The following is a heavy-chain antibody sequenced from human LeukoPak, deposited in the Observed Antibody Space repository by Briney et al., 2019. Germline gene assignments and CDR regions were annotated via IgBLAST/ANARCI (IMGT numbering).Heavy chain of an antibody. J-gene: IGHJ3*02. V-gene: IGHV4-59*01. D-gene: IGHD2-2*01. CDR1: GGSISSYQ. CDR2: LYYSGNT. CDR3: ARHGSTSLHYAFDI. Sequence: SGTQSLTCTVSGGSISSYQWSWIRQPPGKGLEWIAYLYYSGNTNYNPSLKSRLTLSVDTSKNQFSLKLNSVIAADTALYYCARHGSTSLHYAFDIWGQGTMVSVSS.